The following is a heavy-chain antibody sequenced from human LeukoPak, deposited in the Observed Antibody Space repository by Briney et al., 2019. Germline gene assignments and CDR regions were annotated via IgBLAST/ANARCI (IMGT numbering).Heavy chain of an antibody. V-gene: IGHV3-48*03. J-gene: IGHJ6*04. CDR1: EFPLSSYK. CDR3: AELGITMIGGV. Sequence: GGSLRLSCAASEFPLSSYKITWVRKAQGEGLEWVSYISSSGSTIYYADSVKGRFTISRDNAKNSLYLQMNSLRAEDTAVYYCAELGITMIGGVWGKGTTVTISS. CDR2: ISSSGSTI. D-gene: IGHD3-10*02.